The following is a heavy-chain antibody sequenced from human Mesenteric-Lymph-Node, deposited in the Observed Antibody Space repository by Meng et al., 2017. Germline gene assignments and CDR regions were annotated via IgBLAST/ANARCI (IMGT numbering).Heavy chain of an antibody. CDR2: ISSSSSYI. J-gene: IGHJ5*02. CDR1: GFTFSSYS. D-gene: IGHD4-17*01. CDR3: ARAPDYGDYAFDWFDP. Sequence: GGSLRLSCAASGFTFSSYSMNWVRQAPGKWLEWVSSISSSSSYIYYADSVKGRFTISRDNAKNSLYLQMNSLRAEDTAVYYCARAPDYGDYAFDWFDPWGQGTLVTVSS. V-gene: IGHV3-21*01.